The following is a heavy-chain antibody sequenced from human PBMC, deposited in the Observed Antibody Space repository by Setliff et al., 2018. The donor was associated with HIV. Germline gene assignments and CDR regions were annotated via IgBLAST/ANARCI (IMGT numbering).Heavy chain of an antibody. J-gene: IGHJ4*03. Sequence: ETLSLTCTVSGGSISSSNWWSWVRQAPGKGLEWVSSISGSDGSTYYADSLRARFIISRDNSKSTLYLQMNSLRREDTAVYHCAKAYEWSAYYSGAFDYWGQGTMVTVSS. CDR2: ISGSDGST. CDR3: AKAYEWSAYYSGAFDY. D-gene: IGHD3-3*01. CDR1: GGSISSSN. V-gene: IGHV3-23*01.